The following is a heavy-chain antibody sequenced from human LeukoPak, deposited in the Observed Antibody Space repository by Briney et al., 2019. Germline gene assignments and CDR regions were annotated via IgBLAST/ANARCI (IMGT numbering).Heavy chain of an antibody. CDR2: IGLSGSPL. V-gene: IGHV3-11*04. D-gene: IGHD3-22*01. Sequence: PGGSLRLPCAVSGFPFTRFYMSWIRQAPGKGLEWISYIGLSGSPLDYADSVRGRFTISRDNAKNSLYLELNSLRAEDTAVYYCARKDFSSGSFSYWGQGTLVTVSS. CDR3: ARKDFSSGSFSY. CDR1: GFPFTRFY. J-gene: IGHJ4*02.